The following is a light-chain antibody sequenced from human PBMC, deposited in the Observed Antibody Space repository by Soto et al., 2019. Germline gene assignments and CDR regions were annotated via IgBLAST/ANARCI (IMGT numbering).Light chain of an antibody. V-gene: IGKV3-15*01. CDR2: GVS. CDR3: QQFNTWPPA. Sequence: EIVMTQSPATLSVSPGNRATLSCRASQSVSSNLAWYQQKPDQGPRLLMYGVSTRATGIPARFSGSGSGTEFTLTISSLQSEDFAVYYCQQFNTWPPAFGQGTKLEIK. J-gene: IGKJ2*01. CDR1: QSVSSN.